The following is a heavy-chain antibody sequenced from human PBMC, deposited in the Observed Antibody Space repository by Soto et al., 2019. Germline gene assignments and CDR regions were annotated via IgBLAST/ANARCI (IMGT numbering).Heavy chain of an antibody. CDR2: VGRGDST. CDR3: AKGILVEVPGTRAFDI. CDR1: GFSFSTYA. D-gene: IGHD2-2*01. V-gene: IGHV3-23*01. J-gene: IGHJ3*02. Sequence: EVQLLESGGGLVQPGGSLRLSCAASGFSFSTYAMSWVRQAPGKGLEWVSTVGRGDSTIYADSVRGRFTISRDNSNNALFLQMNSLRDDDASLYYCAKGILVEVPGTRAFDILGQGTMVIVSS.